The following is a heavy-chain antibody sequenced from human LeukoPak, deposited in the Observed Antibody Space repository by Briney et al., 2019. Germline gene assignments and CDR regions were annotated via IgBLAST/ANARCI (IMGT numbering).Heavy chain of an antibody. CDR2: ISSSGSSI. V-gene: IGHV3-48*03. D-gene: IGHD4-17*01. Sequence: GGSLRLSCAASGFTFSSSEMNWVRQAPGKGLEWVSYISSSGSSIYYADSVKGRFTTSSDNAKNSLYLQMDSLRAEDTAVYYCARDRLHYGEYEKTFDYWGQGTLVTVSS. J-gene: IGHJ4*02. CDR1: GFTFSSSE. CDR3: ARDRLHYGEYEKTFDY.